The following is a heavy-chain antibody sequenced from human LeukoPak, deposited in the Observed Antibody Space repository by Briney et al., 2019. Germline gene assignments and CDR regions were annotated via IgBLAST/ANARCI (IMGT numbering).Heavy chain of an antibody. CDR1: GGSISSRSHY. CDR3: ARHKNLGVAPFDY. CDR2: IHYSGNT. Sequence: SETLSLTCTVSGGSISSRSHYWGWVRQPPGKGLEWIGSIHYSGNTYYSPSLKSRVTISVDTSKNQFSLELRSMTAADTAIYYRARHKNLGVAPFDYWGQGTLVTVSS. V-gene: IGHV4-39*01. J-gene: IGHJ4*02. D-gene: IGHD3-16*01.